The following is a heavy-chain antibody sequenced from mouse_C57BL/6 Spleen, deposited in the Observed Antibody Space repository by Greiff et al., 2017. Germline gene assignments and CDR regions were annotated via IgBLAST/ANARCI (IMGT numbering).Heavy chain of an antibody. J-gene: IGHJ1*03. CDR2: ISSGSSTI. CDR3: ARTPLIRTGYFDV. CDR1: GFTFSDYG. Sequence: EVKVVESGGGLVKPGGSLKLSCAASGFTFSDYGMHWVRQAPEKGLEWVAYISSGSSTIYYADTVKGRFTISRDNAKNTLFLQMTSLRSEDTAMYYCARTPLIRTGYFDVWGTGTTVTVSS. V-gene: IGHV5-17*01.